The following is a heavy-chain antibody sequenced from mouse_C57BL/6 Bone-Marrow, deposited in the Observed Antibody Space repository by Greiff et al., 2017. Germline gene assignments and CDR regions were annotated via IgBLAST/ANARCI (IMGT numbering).Heavy chain of an antibody. J-gene: IGHJ2*01. CDR2: IYPRSGNT. D-gene: IGHD4-1*01. CDR1: GYTFTSYG. Sequence: VQVVESGAELARPGASVKLSCKASGYTFTSYGISWVKQRTGQGLEWIGEIYPRSGNTYYNEKFKGKATLTADKSSSTAYMELRSLTSEDSAVYFCARSWVYFDYWGQGTTLTVSS. CDR3: ARSWVYFDY. V-gene: IGHV1-81*01.